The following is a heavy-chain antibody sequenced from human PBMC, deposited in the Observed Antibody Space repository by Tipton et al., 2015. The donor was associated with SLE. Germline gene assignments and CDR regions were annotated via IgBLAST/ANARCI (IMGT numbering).Heavy chain of an antibody. CDR2: IYSSGRT. J-gene: IGHJ6*02. CDR1: GGTISNYY. CDR3: ARISVDTTMAQRVDYGMDV. D-gene: IGHD5-18*01. Sequence: TLSLTCTVSGGTISNYYWSWIRQPPGKGLEWIGYIYSSGRTNYNSSLRSRVTMSVDTSKDQFSLKVNSVTAADTAVYYCARISVDTTMAQRVDYGMDVWDQGP. V-gene: IGHV4-59*08.